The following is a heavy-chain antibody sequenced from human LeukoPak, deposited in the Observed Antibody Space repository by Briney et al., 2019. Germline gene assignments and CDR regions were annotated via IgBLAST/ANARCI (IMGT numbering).Heavy chain of an antibody. J-gene: IGHJ4*02. Sequence: RGSLRLSCAASGFTFSSYAMHWVRQAPGKGLEWVSVLYSDGNTKYADSVQGRFTISRDNSKNTLYLEMNSLSPDDTAVYYCARGVEPLAANTLAYWGQGTLVTVSS. D-gene: IGHD1-14*01. V-gene: IGHV3-53*01. CDR1: GFTFSSYA. CDR3: ARGVEPLAANTLAY. CDR2: LYSDGNT.